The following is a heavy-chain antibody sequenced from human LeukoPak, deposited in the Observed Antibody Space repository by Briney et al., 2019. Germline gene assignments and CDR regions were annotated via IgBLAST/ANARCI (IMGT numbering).Heavy chain of an antibody. J-gene: IGHJ6*02. CDR3: AREARGDV. Sequence: PGGSLRLSCAASGFTFSSYSMNWVRQAPGKGLEWVSAISGSGDSRYYADSVKGRFTISRDNSKNTLYLQMNSLRAEDTAAYYCAREARGDVWGQGTTVTVSS. CDR2: ISGSGDSR. V-gene: IGHV3-23*01. CDR1: GFTFSSYS.